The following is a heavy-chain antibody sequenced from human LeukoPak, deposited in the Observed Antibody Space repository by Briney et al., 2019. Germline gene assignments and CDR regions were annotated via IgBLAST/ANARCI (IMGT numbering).Heavy chain of an antibody. J-gene: IGHJ3*02. Sequence: GGSLRLSCAASGFTLRSYTMNWVRQAPGKGLEWVSGIGTAGDTYYPGSVKGRFTISRENAKKSLYLQMNSLRGGDTAVYYCARSVGELGNAFDIWGQGTMVTVSS. CDR3: ARSVGELGNAFDI. CDR2: IGTAGDT. V-gene: IGHV3-13*01. CDR1: GFTLRSYT. D-gene: IGHD3-10*01.